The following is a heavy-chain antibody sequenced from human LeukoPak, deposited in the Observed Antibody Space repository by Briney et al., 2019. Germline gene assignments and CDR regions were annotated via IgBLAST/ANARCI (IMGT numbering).Heavy chain of an antibody. CDR3: ARQGGFASSAGV. D-gene: IGHD2-2*01. CDR2: IYYSGST. Sequence: PSETLSLTCTVSGGSITSYYWSWIRQPPGKGLEWIGYIYYSGSTNYNPSLKSRVTISVDTSKNQFSLKLSSVTAADTAAYFCARQGGFASSAGVWGKGTTVTVSS. CDR1: GGSITSYY. V-gene: IGHV4-59*08. J-gene: IGHJ6*04.